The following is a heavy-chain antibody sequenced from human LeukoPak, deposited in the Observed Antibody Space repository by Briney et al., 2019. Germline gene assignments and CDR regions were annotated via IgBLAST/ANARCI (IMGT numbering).Heavy chain of an antibody. CDR3: AKGGSSSPRSTFDY. V-gene: IGHV3-74*01. J-gene: IGHJ4*02. D-gene: IGHD6-13*01. Sequence: GGSLRLSCAASGFTFSSYWMHWVRQAPGKGLAWVSHINGDGSTTSYADSVKGRFTISRDNAKNTVYLQMNSLRAEDTAVYYCAKGGSSSPRSTFDYWGQGTLVTVSS. CDR2: INGDGSTT. CDR1: GFTFSSYW.